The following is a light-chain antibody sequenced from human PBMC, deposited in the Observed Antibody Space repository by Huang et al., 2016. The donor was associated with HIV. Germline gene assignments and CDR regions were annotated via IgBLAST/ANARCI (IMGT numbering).Light chain of an antibody. CDR1: QSVSSN. V-gene: IGKV3-15*01. CDR3: QQYNNWPPDT. Sequence: EIVMTQSPGILSVSPGERATLSCRASQSVSSNLAWYQQKPGQAPRRLIYGASTRATGIPARFSGSGSGTEFTLTISSLQAEDFAVYYCQQYNNWPPDTFGQGTKLEIK. J-gene: IGKJ2*01. CDR2: GAS.